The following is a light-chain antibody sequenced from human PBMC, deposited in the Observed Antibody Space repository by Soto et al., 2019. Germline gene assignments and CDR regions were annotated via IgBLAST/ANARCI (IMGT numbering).Light chain of an antibody. Sequence: NMLKKFLGILSLSTGEIATLSGGVTQSISSSFLARYQQKPGQAPRLLIYGASSRATGIPDRFSGTGSETDFTLTISRLEPEDFAAYYCQEYDNSPIPFGQGRQPEIK. J-gene: IGKJ5*01. CDR2: GAS. V-gene: IGKV3-20*01. CDR1: QSISSSF. CDR3: QEYDNSPIP.